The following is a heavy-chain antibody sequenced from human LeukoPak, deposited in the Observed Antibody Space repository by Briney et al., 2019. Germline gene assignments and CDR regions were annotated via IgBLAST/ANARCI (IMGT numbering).Heavy chain of an antibody. V-gene: IGHV3-23*01. D-gene: IGHD3-22*01. CDR1: GFTFSSYS. CDR3: AKDLSLGDSSGY. J-gene: IGHJ4*02. CDR2: ISGSGGST. Sequence: GSLRLSCAASGFTFSSYSMNWVRQAPGKGLEWVSAISGSGGSTYYADSVKGRFTISRDNSKNTLYLQMNSLRAEDTAVYYCAKDLSLGDSSGYWGQGTLVTVSS.